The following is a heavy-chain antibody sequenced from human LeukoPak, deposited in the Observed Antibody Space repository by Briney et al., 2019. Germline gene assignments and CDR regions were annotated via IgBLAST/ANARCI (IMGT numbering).Heavy chain of an antibody. Sequence: GGSLRLSCAASGFTFSSYWMSWVRQAPGKGLEWVANIKQDGSEKYYVDSVKGRFTISRDNAKNSLYLQMNSLRAEDTAVYYCAKDSLEGYDSSGYVGSWGQGTLVTVSS. V-gene: IGHV3-7*03. CDR1: GFTFSSYW. CDR3: AKDSLEGYDSSGYVGS. J-gene: IGHJ5*02. D-gene: IGHD3-22*01. CDR2: IKQDGSEK.